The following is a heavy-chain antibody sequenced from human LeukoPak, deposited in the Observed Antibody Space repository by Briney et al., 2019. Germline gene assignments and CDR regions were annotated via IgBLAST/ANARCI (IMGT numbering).Heavy chain of an antibody. J-gene: IGHJ5*02. CDR2: IKEDGSER. D-gene: IGHD4-11*01. V-gene: IGHV3-7*03. CDR3: ARAGATVTTNYFDP. Sequence: GGSLRLSCEGSAFIFSGHWMNWVRQTPGKGLEWVASIKEDGSERQYVDSVKGRFSISRDNTKGSLFLQLNSLRADDTAVYYCARAGATVTTNYFDPWGQGTLVTVSS. CDR1: AFIFSGHW.